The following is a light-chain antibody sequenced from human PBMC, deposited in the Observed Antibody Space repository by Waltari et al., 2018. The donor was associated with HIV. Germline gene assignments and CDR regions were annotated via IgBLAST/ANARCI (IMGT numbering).Light chain of an antibody. V-gene: IGKV4-1*01. CDR2: WAS. CDR3: QQYYSTPRT. CDR1: QSVLYSSNNKNY. J-gene: IGKJ1*01. Sequence: DLVMTQSPDSLAVFLGERATLTCKSSQSVLYSSNNKNYLAWYQQKPGQPPKLLIYWASTRESGVPDRFSGSGSGTDFTLTISSLQAEDVAVYYCQQYYSTPRTFGQGTKVEIK.